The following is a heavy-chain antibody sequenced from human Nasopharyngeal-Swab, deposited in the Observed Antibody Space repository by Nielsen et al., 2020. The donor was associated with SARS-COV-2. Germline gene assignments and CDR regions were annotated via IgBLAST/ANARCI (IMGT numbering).Heavy chain of an antibody. CDR2: ISSSGRTI. Sequence: GGSLRLSCAASGFTFSRYEMNWVRQAPGKGLEWVSYISSSGRTIYYADSVKGRFTISRDNARNSLYLQMNSLRAEDTAVYYCATSLLLNAFDIWGQGTMVTVSS. CDR3: ATSLLLNAFDI. D-gene: IGHD2/OR15-2a*01. CDR1: GFTFSRYE. J-gene: IGHJ3*02. V-gene: IGHV3-48*03.